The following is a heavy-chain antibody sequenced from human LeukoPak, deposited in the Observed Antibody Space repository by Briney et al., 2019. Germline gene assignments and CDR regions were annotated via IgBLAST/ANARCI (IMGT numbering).Heavy chain of an antibody. Sequence: SETLSLTRTVSGVSIGSDYWSWIRQSPGKGLEWIGYSFYGGSTNYNPALKSRHSISVDPSKSELLLNLRDVTAADTAVYYCARGSRRGDYGLNDWGQGTLVTVSS. CDR3: ARGSRRGDYGLND. V-gene: IGHV4-59*01. J-gene: IGHJ4*02. CDR1: GVSIGSDY. D-gene: IGHD4/OR15-4a*01. CDR2: SFYGGST.